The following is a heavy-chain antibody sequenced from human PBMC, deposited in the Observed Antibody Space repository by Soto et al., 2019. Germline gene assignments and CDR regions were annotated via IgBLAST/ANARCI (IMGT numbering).Heavy chain of an antibody. Sequence: QITLKESGPPLVKPTQTLTLTCTISGFSLSTSGVVVGWIRQPPGKALDWLALIYWDGDKRYSPSLKSRLTITKDTSKNQVVLTMTNMDPVDTATYYCGRLLWFGELTWGQGTLVTVSS. CDR1: GFSLSTSGVV. D-gene: IGHD3-10*01. V-gene: IGHV2-5*02. J-gene: IGHJ4*02. CDR2: IYWDGDK. CDR3: GRLLWFGELT.